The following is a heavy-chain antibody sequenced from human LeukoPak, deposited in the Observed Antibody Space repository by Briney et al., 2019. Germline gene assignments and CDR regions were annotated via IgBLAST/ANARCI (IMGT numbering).Heavy chain of an antibody. V-gene: IGHV5-51*01. CDR1: GYSFTTYW. Sequence: GESLKISCKASGYSFTTYWIGWVRQVPGKGLEWVGIIYPADSTAKYSPSFQGQVTISVDKSISTAYLQWSSLKASDTAMYYCARSREYSSSSGYDYWGQGTLVTVSS. D-gene: IGHD6-6*01. J-gene: IGHJ4*02. CDR2: IYPADSTA. CDR3: ARSREYSSSSGYDY.